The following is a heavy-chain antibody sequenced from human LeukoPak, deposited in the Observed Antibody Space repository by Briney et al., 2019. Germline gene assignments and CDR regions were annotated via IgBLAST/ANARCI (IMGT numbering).Heavy chain of an antibody. J-gene: IGHJ6*02. CDR1: GFTVSTNY. V-gene: IGHV3-66*01. Sequence: GGSLRLSCAASGFTVSTNYMSWVRQAPGKGLEWVSVIYSGDTTFYADSVRGKFTISRDNSKNTLYLQMNSLRAEDTAVYYCAKDILGYCSSTSCYANYYYGMDVWGQGTTVTVSS. CDR2: IYSGDTT. CDR3: AKDILGYCSSTSCYANYYYGMDV. D-gene: IGHD2-2*01.